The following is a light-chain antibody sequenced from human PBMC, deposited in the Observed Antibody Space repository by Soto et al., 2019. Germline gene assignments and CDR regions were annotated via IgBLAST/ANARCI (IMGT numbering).Light chain of an antibody. J-gene: IGKJ5*01. Sequence: EIVLTQSPATLSLSPGERATLSCRASQSVERYLAWYQQKPGQAPRLLIYDAFNRATGIPARFSGSGSGTDFTLTISSLEPEDFAVYYCQQRTIWPPITFGQGTRLEIK. CDR1: QSVERY. V-gene: IGKV3-11*01. CDR2: DAF. CDR3: QQRTIWPPIT.